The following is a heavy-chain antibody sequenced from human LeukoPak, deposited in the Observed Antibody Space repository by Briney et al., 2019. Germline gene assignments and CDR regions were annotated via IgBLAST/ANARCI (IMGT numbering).Heavy chain of an antibody. CDR2: IYPSDSDT. V-gene: IGHV5-51*01. J-gene: IGHJ4*02. Sequence: GESLKNSCKGSGYRFTNYWTGWVRQMPGKGLEWMGIIYPSDSDTRYSPSFQGQVTISADKSITTAYLQWSSLKASDTAIYYCARGPIWSGDSYFDYWGQGTLVTVSS. D-gene: IGHD3-10*01. CDR3: ARGPIWSGDSYFDY. CDR1: GYRFTNYW.